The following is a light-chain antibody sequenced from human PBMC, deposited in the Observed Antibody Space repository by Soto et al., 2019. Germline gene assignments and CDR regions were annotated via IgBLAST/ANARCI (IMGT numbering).Light chain of an antibody. V-gene: IGLV2-14*01. CDR2: EVN. CDR1: SSDVGGYNY. Sequence: QSALTQPASVSGSPGQSITISCTGTSSDVGGYNYVSWYQHHPGKAPKLMIYEVNNRPSGVSNRFSGSRSGNTASLTISGLQAEDEADYYCSSFTSNYIPFVFGTGTKLTVL. J-gene: IGLJ1*01. CDR3: SSFTSNYIPFV.